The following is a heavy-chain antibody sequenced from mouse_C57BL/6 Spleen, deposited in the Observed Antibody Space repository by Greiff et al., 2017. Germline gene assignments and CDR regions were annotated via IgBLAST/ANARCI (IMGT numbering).Heavy chain of an antibody. V-gene: IGHV5-4*01. CDR1: GFTFSSYA. J-gene: IGHJ3*01. Sequence: EVQGVESGGGLVKPGGSLKLSCAASGFTFSSYAMSWVRQTPEKRLEWVATISDGGSYTYYPDNVKGRFTISRDNAKNNLYLQMGQLKSKDTAMDDCARDIYYDYDTFAYWGQGTLVTVSA. CDR2: ISDGGSYT. D-gene: IGHD2-4*01. CDR3: ARDIYYDYDTFAY.